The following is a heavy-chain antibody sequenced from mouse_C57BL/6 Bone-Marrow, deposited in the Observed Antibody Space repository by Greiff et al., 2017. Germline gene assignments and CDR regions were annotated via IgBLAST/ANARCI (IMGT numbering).Heavy chain of an antibody. J-gene: IGHJ3*01. V-gene: IGHV1-11*01. CDR1: GYTFTDHI. Sequence: VQLQQSGAELASPGASVTLSCKASGYTFTDHIMNWVKRRPGQGFGGIGRFYPVSGETNYNQKFMGKAPFSVDRSSSTVYMVLNSLTSEDPAVYYCNSSGYSPFAYWGQGTLVTVSA. CDR2: FYPVSGET. D-gene: IGHD3-2*02. CDR3: NSSGYSPFAY.